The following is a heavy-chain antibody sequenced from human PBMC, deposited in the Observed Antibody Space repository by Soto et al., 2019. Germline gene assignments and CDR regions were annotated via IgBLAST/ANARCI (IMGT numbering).Heavy chain of an antibody. CDR1: GGSISSYY. Sequence: PSETLSLTCAVSGGSISSYYWSWIRQPPGKGLEWIGYIYYSGSTNYNPSLKSRVTISVDTSKNQFSLKLSSVTAADTAVYYCASSPFYDILTGYWSYGMDVWGQGTTVTVSS. J-gene: IGHJ6*02. CDR3: ASSPFYDILTGYWSYGMDV. D-gene: IGHD3-9*01. CDR2: IYYSGST. V-gene: IGHV4-59*01.